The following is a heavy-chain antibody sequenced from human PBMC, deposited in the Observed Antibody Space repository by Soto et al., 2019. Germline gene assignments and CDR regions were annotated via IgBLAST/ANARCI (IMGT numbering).Heavy chain of an antibody. D-gene: IGHD3-22*01. V-gene: IGHV4-30-4*01. Sequence: SETLSLTCTASGGSISSGDYYWSWIRQPPGKGLEWIGYIYYSGSTYYNPSLKSRVTISVDTSKNQFSLKLSSVTAADTAVYYCARVFYYDSSGYYLNDAFDIWGQGTMVTVSS. CDR1: GGSISSGDYY. J-gene: IGHJ3*02. CDR2: IYYSGST. CDR3: ARVFYYDSSGYYLNDAFDI.